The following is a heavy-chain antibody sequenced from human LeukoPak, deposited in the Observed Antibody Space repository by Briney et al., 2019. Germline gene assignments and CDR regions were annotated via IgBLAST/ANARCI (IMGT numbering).Heavy chain of an antibody. CDR1: GGSFSGYY. CDR2: INHSGST. V-gene: IGHV4-34*01. J-gene: IGHJ3*02. CDR3: ARGRGNWGDAFDI. D-gene: IGHD7-27*01. Sequence: SETLSLTCAVYGGSFSGYYWSWIRQPPGKGLEWVGEINHSGSTNYNPSLKSRVTISVDTSKNQFSLKLSSVTAADTAVYYCARGRGNWGDAFDIWGQGTMVAVSS.